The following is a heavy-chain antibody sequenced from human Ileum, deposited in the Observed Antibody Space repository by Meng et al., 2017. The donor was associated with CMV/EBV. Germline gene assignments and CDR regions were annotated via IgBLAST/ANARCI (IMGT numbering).Heavy chain of an antibody. Sequence: GPLQESGPGLVKPSQTLSLTCTVSGGSISSGDYYWSWIRQPPGKGLEWIGYIYYSGSTYYNPSLKSRVTISVDTSKNQFSLKLSSVTAADTAVYYCARQRGYCSGGSCYHFDYWGQGTLVTVSS. CDR2: IYYSGST. D-gene: IGHD2-15*01. J-gene: IGHJ4*02. CDR1: GGSISSGDYY. CDR3: ARQRGYCSGGSCYHFDY. V-gene: IGHV4-30-4*08.